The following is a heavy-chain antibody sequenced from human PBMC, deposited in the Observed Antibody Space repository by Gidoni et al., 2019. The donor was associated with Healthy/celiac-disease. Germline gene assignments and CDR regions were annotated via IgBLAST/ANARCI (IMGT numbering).Heavy chain of an antibody. Sequence: QVQLQQWGAGMLKPPETLSITCAVDGGSFRGYYWSWIRQPPGKWREWIGEINHSGSTIYSPSLKSLVPIAVDTSKNQFSRKLSSVSAADTAVYYCAGERIVVVPAAIEDYYYYGMDVWGQGTTVTVSS. D-gene: IGHD2-2*02. CDR2: INHSGST. CDR1: GGSFRGYY. V-gene: IGHV4-34*01. J-gene: IGHJ6*02. CDR3: AGERIVVVPAAIEDYYYYGMDV.